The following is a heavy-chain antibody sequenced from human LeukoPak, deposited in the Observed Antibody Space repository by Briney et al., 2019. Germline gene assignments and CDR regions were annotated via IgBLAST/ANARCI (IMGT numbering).Heavy chain of an antibody. CDR2: INQGGSDK. CDR1: GFTFSSYW. J-gene: IGHJ4*02. V-gene: IGHV3-7*01. D-gene: IGHD5-12*01. Sequence: GGSLRLSCAASGFTFSSYWMSWVRQAPGKGPEWVANINQGGSDKYYVDAVKGRFTVSRDNAKNSLYLQMNSLRAEDTAVYYCARRKFYSTYDPFDYWGQGTLVTVSS. CDR3: ARRKFYSTYDPFDY.